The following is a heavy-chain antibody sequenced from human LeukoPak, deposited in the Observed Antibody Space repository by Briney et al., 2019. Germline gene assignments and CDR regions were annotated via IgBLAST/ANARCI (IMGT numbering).Heavy chain of an antibody. J-gene: IGHJ1*01. CDR3: ARGNFLYYDILTGYSVYFQH. D-gene: IGHD3-9*01. V-gene: IGHV4-34*01. CDR2: INHSGSN. CDR1: GGSFSGYY. Sequence: SETLSLTCAVYGGSFSGYYWSWIRQPPGKGLEWIGEINHSGSNNYHPSLKSGVTISVDTSKNQFSLKLSSVTAADTAVYYCARGNFLYYDILTGYSVYFQHWGQGTLVTVSS.